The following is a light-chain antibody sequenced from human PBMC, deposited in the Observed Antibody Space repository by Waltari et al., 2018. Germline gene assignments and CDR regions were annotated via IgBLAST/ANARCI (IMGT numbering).Light chain of an antibody. CDR1: KLGDKY. CDR2: EDT. V-gene: IGLV3-1*01. CDR3: QAWDNTVV. Sequence: SYELTQPPSVSVSPGQTASITCSGDKLGDKYASWYQQKPGQSPVLVLYEDTKRPSGIPERFSGSNSGNTATLTISGTQAMDEADYYCQAWDNTVVFGGGTKLTVL. J-gene: IGLJ2*01.